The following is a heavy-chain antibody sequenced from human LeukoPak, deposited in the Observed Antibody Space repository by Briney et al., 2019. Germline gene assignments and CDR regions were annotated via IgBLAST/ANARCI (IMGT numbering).Heavy chain of an antibody. J-gene: IGHJ6*02. Sequence: ASVKVSCKASGYTFTSYDINWVRQATGQGLEWMGWMNPNSGNTGYAQKFQGRVTMTRNTSISTAYMELSSLRSEDTAVYYCARGPPNIIRFLEWSYYYYYGMDVWGQGTTVTVSS. CDR1: GYTFTSYD. D-gene: IGHD3-3*01. V-gene: IGHV1-8*01. CDR2: MNPNSGNT. CDR3: ARGPPNIIRFLEWSYYYYYGMDV.